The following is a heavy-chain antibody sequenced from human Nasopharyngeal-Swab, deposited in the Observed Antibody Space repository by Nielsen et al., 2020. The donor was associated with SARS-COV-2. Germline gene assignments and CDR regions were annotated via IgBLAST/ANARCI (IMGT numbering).Heavy chain of an antibody. Sequence: SVKVSCKASGGTFSSYAISWVRQAPGQGLEWMGGIIPIFGTANYARKFQGRVTITADESTGTAYMELSSLRSEDTAVYYCARGEGSYTRSFDYWGQGTLVTVSS. D-gene: IGHD1-26*01. CDR2: IIPIFGTA. J-gene: IGHJ4*02. CDR1: GGTFSSYA. V-gene: IGHV1-69*13. CDR3: ARGEGSYTRSFDY.